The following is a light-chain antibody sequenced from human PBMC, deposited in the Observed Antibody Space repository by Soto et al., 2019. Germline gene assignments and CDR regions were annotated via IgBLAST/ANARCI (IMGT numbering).Light chain of an antibody. CDR3: QQLNSYYPLFT. Sequence: DLQLTQSPSFLSASVGDRVTITCRASQGISSYLAWYQQKPGKAPKLLIYAASTLQSGVPSRFSGSGSGTEFTLTLSSLQPEDFATYCWQQLNSYYPLFTFGPRTKVDIK. CDR1: QGISSY. J-gene: IGKJ3*01. CDR2: AAS. V-gene: IGKV1-9*01.